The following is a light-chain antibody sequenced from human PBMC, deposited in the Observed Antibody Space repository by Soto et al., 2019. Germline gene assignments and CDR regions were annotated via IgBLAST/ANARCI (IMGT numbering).Light chain of an antibody. V-gene: IGKV2-30*01. CDR2: KVS. J-gene: IGKJ2*01. CDR3: MQGTHWPYT. Sequence: DVVMTQSPLSLPVTLEQPASISCRSSRTLVYSDGNTYLTWFQQRPGQSPRRLIYKVSDRDSGVPDRFSGSGSGTDFTLKISRVEAEDVGVYYCMQGTHWPYTFGQGTKLEIK. CDR1: RTLVYSDGNTY.